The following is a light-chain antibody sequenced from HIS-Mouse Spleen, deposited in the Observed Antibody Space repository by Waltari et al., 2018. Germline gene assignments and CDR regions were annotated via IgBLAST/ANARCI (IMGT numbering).Light chain of an antibody. J-gene: IGLJ2*01. CDR3: YSTDSSGNHRV. V-gene: IGLV3-10*01. Sequence: SYELTQPPSVSVSPGQTARITCSGDALPKKYAYWYQQKSGQAPVLVIYEDRKRPSGILGVFSGSSSGTMATLTISGAQVEDEADYYCYSTDSSGNHRVFGGGTKLTVL. CDR2: EDR. CDR1: ALPKKY.